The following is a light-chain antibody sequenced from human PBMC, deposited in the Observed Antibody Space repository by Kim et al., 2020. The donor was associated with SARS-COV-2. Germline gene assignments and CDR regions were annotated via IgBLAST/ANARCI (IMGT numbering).Light chain of an antibody. CDR2: KAS. CDR1: QSISSW. V-gene: IGKV1-5*03. CDR3: QQYNTYWT. Sequence: SASGGDRVTSTCRASQSISSWLAWYQQKPGKAPNLLISKASSLENGVPSRFSGSGSGTEFTLTISNLQPDDFATYYCQQYNTYWTFGQGTKVDIK. J-gene: IGKJ1*01.